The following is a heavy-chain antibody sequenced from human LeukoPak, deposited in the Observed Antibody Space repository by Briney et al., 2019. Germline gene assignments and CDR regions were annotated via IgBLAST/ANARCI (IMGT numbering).Heavy chain of an antibody. Sequence: GGSLRLSCAASGFTFSSYWMHWVRQAPGKGLVWVSRINSDGSSTSYADSVKGRFTISRDNAKNTLYLQMNNLRAEDTAVYYCASLSFTGFDPWGQGTLVTVPS. CDR1: GFTFSSYW. J-gene: IGHJ5*02. CDR2: INSDGSST. V-gene: IGHV3-74*01. CDR3: ASLSFTGFDP. D-gene: IGHD2-15*01.